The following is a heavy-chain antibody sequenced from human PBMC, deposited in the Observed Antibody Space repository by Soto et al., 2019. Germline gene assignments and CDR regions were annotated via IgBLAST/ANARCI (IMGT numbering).Heavy chain of an antibody. Sequence: GGSLRLYCAASGFTFSSYAMHWVRQAPGKGLEWVAVISYDGSNKYYADSVKGRFTFSRDNSKNTLYLQMNSLRAEDTAVYYCAKGTAVAAPYYYYVMDVWGQGTTVTVSS. J-gene: IGHJ6*02. D-gene: IGHD6-19*01. CDR2: ISYDGSNK. CDR1: GFTFSSYA. V-gene: IGHV3-30-3*01. CDR3: AKGTAVAAPYYYYVMDV.